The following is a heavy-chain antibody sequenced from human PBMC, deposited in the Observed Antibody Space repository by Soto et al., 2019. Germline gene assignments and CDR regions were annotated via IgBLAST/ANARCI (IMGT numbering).Heavy chain of an antibody. D-gene: IGHD5-12*01. J-gene: IGHJ4*01. CDR1: SYTFSRYG. Sequence: GASVKVSCKDSSYTFSRYGLSWVQQAPGQVLEWVGWISGLNGNTKESEKLQGRLTLTTDTAANTAHMELRGLRSDDRAVYYCARASGYSTHWSFDNWG. CDR3: ARASGYSTHWSFDN. V-gene: IGHV1-18*01. CDR2: ISGLNGNT.